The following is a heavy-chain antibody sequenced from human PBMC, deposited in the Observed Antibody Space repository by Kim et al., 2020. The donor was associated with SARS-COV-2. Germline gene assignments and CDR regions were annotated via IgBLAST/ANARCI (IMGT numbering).Heavy chain of an antibody. Sequence: SETLSLTCAVYGGSFSGYYWSWIRQPPGKGLEWIGEINHSGSTNYNPSLKSRVTISVDTSKNQFSLKLSSVTAADTAVYYCARSLESRKNWGRYFDLWGR. J-gene: IGHJ2*01. CDR1: GGSFSGYY. D-gene: IGHD7-27*01. CDR3: ARSLESRKNWGRYFDL. CDR2: INHSGST. V-gene: IGHV4-34*01.